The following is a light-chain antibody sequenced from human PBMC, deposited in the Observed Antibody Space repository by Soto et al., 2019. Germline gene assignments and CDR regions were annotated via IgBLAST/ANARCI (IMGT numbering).Light chain of an antibody. J-gene: IGKJ4*01. Sequence: EIVLTQSPGTLSLSPGERATLSYRASTSSYLAWYQQKPGQAPRLLIYGASSRATGIPDRFSGSGSGTDFTLTISRLEPEDFAVYYCQQYGSSPLTFGGGTKVDIK. CDR2: GAS. V-gene: IGKV3-20*01. CDR1: TSSY. CDR3: QQYGSSPLT.